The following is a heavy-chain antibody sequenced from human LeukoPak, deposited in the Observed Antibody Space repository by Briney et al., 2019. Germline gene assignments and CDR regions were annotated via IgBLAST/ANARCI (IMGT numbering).Heavy chain of an antibody. V-gene: IGHV4-59*01. CDR3: ARGARVGVYYYMDV. CDR2: IYYSGST. Sequence: SETLSLTCTVSGGSISSYYWSWIRQTPGKGLEWIGYIYYSGSTNYNPSLKSRVTISVDTSKNQFSLKLSSVTAADTAVYYCARGARVGVYYYMDVWGTGTTVTVSS. CDR1: GGSISSYY. J-gene: IGHJ6*03. D-gene: IGHD3-10*01.